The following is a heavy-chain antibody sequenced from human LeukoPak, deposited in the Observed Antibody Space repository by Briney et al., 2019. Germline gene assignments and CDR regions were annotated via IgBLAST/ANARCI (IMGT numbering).Heavy chain of an antibody. CDR2: IYYSGST. CDR1: GGSISSYY. J-gene: IGHJ6*02. Sequence: PSETLSLTCTVSGGSISSYYWSWIRQPPGKGLEWIGYIYYSGSTNYNPSLKSRVTISVDTSKNQFSLKLSSVTAADTAVYYCAREDCSGGSCNYGMDVWGQGTTVTVSS. D-gene: IGHD2-15*01. V-gene: IGHV4-59*01. CDR3: AREDCSGGSCNYGMDV.